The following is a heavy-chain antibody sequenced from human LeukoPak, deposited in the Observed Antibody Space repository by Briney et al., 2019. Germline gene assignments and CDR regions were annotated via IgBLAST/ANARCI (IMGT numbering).Heavy chain of an antibody. J-gene: IGHJ4*02. CDR2: LNHSGST. CDR3: ARGPLDTAVATYYFDY. D-gene: IGHD5-18*01. CDR1: GGSISSSNKY. V-gene: IGHV4-39*07. Sequence: PSETLSLTCTVSGGSISSSNKYWGWIRQPPGKGLEWIGELNHSGSTNYNPSLKSRVTMSLDTSKNQFSLKLSSVTAADTAVYYCARGPLDTAVATYYFDYWAQGTLVTVSS.